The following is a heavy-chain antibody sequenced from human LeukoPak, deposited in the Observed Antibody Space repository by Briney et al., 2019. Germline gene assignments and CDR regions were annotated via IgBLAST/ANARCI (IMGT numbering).Heavy chain of an antibody. Sequence: ASAKVSCKASGYTFTGYYMHWVRQAPGQGLEWMGWINPNSGGTNYAQKFQGRVTMTRDTSISTAYMELSRLGSDDTAVYYCARAGIWDYSDSSGYHNGAFDIWGQGAMVTVS. V-gene: IGHV1-2*02. CDR1: GYTFTGYY. D-gene: IGHD3-22*01. J-gene: IGHJ3*02. CDR3: ARAGIWDYSDSSGYHNGAFDI. CDR2: INPNSGGT.